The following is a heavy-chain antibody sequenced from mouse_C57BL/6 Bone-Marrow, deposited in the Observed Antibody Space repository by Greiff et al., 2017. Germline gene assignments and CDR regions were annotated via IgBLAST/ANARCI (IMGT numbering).Heavy chain of an antibody. CDR2: INPNNGGT. CDR3: VSGYYAMDY. D-gene: IGHD3-2*02. J-gene: IGHJ4*01. Sequence: EVQLQQSGPELVKPGASVKISCKASGYTFTDYYMNWVKQSHGKSLEWIGDINPNNGGTSYNQKFKGKATLTVYKSSSTAYMELRSLTSEDSAVYYCVSGYYAMDYWGQGTSVTVSS. V-gene: IGHV1-26*01. CDR1: GYTFTDYY.